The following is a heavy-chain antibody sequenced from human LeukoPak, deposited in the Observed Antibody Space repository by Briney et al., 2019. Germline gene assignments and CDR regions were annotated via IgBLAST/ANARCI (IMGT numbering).Heavy chain of an antibody. J-gene: IGHJ4*02. CDR3: AKDRLSYYDFWSGYPYYFDY. CDR2: ISGSGGST. D-gene: IGHD3-3*01. Sequence: GGSLRLSCAASGFTFSSYAMSWVRQAPGKGLEWVSAISGSGGSTYYADSVKGRFTISRDNSKNTLYLQMNSLRAEDPAVYYCAKDRLSYYDFWSGYPYYFDYWGQGTLVTVSS. V-gene: IGHV3-23*01. CDR1: GFTFSSYA.